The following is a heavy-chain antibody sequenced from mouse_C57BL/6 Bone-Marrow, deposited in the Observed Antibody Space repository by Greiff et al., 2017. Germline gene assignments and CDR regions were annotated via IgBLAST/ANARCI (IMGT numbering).Heavy chain of an antibody. CDR1: GFTFSSYG. Sequence: EVHLVESGGDLVKPGGSLKLSCAASGFTFSSYGMSWVRQTPDKRLEWVATISSGGSYTYYPDSVKGRFTISRDNAKNTLYLQMSSLKSEDTAMYYCARRGYYVSSYFDYWGQGTTLTVSS. V-gene: IGHV5-6*01. CDR3: ARRGYYVSSYFDY. D-gene: IGHD1-1*01. CDR2: ISSGGSYT. J-gene: IGHJ2*01.